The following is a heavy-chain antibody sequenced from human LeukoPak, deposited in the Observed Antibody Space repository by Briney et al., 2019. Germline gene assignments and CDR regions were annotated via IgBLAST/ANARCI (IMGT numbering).Heavy chain of an antibody. CDR3: ARDRRVGTSCYSS. D-gene: IGHD2-2*02. V-gene: IGHV1-69*04. Sequence: ASVKVSGKASGGTFSSYTISWVRQAPGQGLEWMGRIIPILGIANYAQKFQGRVTITADKSTSTAYMELSSLRSEDTAVYYCARDRRVGTSCYSSWGQGTLVTVSS. CDR1: GGTFSSYT. J-gene: IGHJ4*02. CDR2: IIPILGIA.